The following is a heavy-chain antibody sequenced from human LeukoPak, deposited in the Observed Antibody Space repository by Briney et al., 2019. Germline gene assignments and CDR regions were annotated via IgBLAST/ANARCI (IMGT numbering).Heavy chain of an antibody. CDR1: GGSISSGDYY. J-gene: IGHJ4*02. CDR2: IYYSGST. Sequence: PSQTLSLTCTVSGGSISSGDYYWSWIRQPPGKGLEWIGYIYYSGSTYYNPSLKSRVTIPVDTSKNQFSLKLSSVTAADTAVYYCARAVVWGSYRPLDYWGQGTLVTVSS. V-gene: IGHV4-30-4*01. CDR3: ARAVVWGSYRPLDY. D-gene: IGHD3-16*02.